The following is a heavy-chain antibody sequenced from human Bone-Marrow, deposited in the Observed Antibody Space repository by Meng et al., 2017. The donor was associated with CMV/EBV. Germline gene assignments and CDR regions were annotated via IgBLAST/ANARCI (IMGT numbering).Heavy chain of an antibody. J-gene: IGHJ5*02. Sequence: SETLSLTCTVSGDSFSSGDYYWNWIRQHPGKGLEWIGNIYHSGSTDYHPSLRSRLTISIDTSKNQFSLKLSSVTAADTAVYYCASGSSLAPDGTYSSGTAWFDPWGQGTLVTVSS. V-gene: IGHV4-31*03. CDR3: ASGSSLAPDGTYSSGTAWFDP. CDR1: GDSFSSGDYY. D-gene: IGHD6-19*01. CDR2: IYHSGST.